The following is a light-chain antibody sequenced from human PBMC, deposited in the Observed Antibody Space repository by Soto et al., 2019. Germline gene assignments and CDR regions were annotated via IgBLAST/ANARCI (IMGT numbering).Light chain of an antibody. Sequence: DIQMTQSPSTLSASVGDRVTITCRASQSISSWLAWYQQKPGKAPKLLIYKASSLESGVPSRFSGSGSGTEFTLTISSLQPDDFATYYCQHYNSYLITFGQGTRLEI. V-gene: IGKV1-5*03. J-gene: IGKJ5*01. CDR3: QHYNSYLIT. CDR2: KAS. CDR1: QSISSW.